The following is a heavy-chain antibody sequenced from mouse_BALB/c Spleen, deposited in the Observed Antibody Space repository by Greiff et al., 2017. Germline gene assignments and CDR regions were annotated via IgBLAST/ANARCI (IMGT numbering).Heavy chain of an antibody. D-gene: IGHD1-2*01. CDR1: GYSITSGYY. CDR3: ASNYGRAWFAY. CDR2: ISYDGSN. V-gene: IGHV3-6*02. J-gene: IGHJ3*01. Sequence: DVQLQESGPGLVKPSQSLSLTCSVTGYSITSGYYWNWIRQFPGNKLEWMGYISYDGSNNYNPSLKNRISITRDTSKNQFFLKLNSVTTEDTATYYCASNYGRAWFAYWGQGTLVTVSA.